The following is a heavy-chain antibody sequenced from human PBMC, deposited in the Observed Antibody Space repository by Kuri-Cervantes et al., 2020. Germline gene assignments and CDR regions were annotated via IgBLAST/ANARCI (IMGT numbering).Heavy chain of an antibody. CDR2: IYHSGGT. D-gene: IGHD3-22*01. V-gene: IGHV4-30-2*01. CDR3: ARRGYYYDSSGYRAYYFDY. J-gene: IGHJ4*02. CDR1: GGSISGGGYS. Sequence: SETLSLTCAVSGGSISGGGYSWSWIRQPPGKGLEWIGFIYHSGGTSYNPSLKSRVTISVDRSKNQFSLKLSSVTAADTAVYYCARRGYYYDSSGYRAYYFDYWGQGTLVTVSS.